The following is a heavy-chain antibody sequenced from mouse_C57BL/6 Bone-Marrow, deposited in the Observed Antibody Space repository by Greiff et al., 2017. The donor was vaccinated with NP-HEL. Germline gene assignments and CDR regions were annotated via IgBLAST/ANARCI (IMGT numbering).Heavy chain of an antibody. CDR1: GYTSTDYE. J-gene: IGHJ2*01. D-gene: IGHD1-1*01. Sequence: QVQLQQSGAELVRPGASVTLSCKASGYTSTDYEMHWVKQTPVHGLEWIGAIDPETGGTAYNQKFKGKAILTADKSSSTAYMELRSLTSEDSAVYYCTRSTTVVAVDYWGQGTTLTVSS. CDR2: IDPETGGT. CDR3: TRSTTVVAVDY. V-gene: IGHV1-15*01.